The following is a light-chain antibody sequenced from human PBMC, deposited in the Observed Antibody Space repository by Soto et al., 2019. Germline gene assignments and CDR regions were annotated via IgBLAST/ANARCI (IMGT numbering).Light chain of an antibody. V-gene: IGKV2-24*01. J-gene: IGKJ2*01. CDR2: HIS. Sequence: IVMTQTPLSSPVPLGQPASISCRSSQSLIHSNGYTYLSWLHQRPGQPPRLLIYHISSRWSGVPDRFSGRGSGTDFTLDISRVEAEDVGVYYCVQASQFPYTFGPGTKVDIK. CDR1: QSLIHSNGYTY. CDR3: VQASQFPYT.